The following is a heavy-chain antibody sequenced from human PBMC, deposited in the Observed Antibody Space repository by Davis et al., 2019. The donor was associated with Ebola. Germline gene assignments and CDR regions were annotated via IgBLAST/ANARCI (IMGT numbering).Heavy chain of an antibody. D-gene: IGHD3-3*01. CDR1: GFTFSSYW. CDR3: ARPRNDFWSGYYK. Sequence: GESLKISCAASGFTFSSYWMHWVRQAPGKGLVWVSCINRDGSTTTYADSVKGRFTISRDNSKNTLYLQMNSLRAEDTAVYYCARPRNDFWSGYYKWGQGTLVTVSS. J-gene: IGHJ4*02. CDR2: INRDGSTT. V-gene: IGHV3-74*03.